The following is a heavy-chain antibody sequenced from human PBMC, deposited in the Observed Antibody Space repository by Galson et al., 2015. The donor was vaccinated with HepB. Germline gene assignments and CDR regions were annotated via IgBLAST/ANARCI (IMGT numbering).Heavy chain of an antibody. D-gene: IGHD1-26*01. CDR1: GYTFTSYG. CDR3: ARDRTIVGATTGRSDFDY. Sequence: SVKVSCKASGYTFTSYGFSWVRQAPGQGLEWMGWVSSYNGNANYAQKFRGRVTMTADTSTSAAYMELRSLRSDDTAVFYCARDRTIVGATTGRSDFDYWGQGTLVTVSS. CDR2: VSSYNGNA. J-gene: IGHJ4*02. V-gene: IGHV1-18*01.